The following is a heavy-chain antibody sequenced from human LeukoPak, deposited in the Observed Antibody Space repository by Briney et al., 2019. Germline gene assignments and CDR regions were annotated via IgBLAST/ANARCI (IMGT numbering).Heavy chain of an antibody. D-gene: IGHD3-16*01. V-gene: IGHV1-18*04. CDR1: GYTFTNHD. CDR2: ISIYSGNT. J-gene: IGHJ4*02. CDR3: ARIYEYVTGGHFDY. Sequence: ASVKVSCKASGYTFTNHDITWVRQAPGQGLEWIGWISIYSGNTNYLQKLQGRVTMTAGKSTSTAYMELRSLRSDDTAMYYCARIYEYVTGGHFDYWGQGTLVTVSS.